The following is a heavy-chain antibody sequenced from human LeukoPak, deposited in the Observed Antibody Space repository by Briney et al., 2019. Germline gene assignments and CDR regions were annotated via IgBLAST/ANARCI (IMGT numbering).Heavy chain of an antibody. D-gene: IGHD6-19*01. CDR2: IYYSGST. J-gene: IGHJ4*02. Sequence: PSETLSLTCTVSGGSISTYYWSWLRQPPGKGLEWIGYIYYSGSTNYNPSLKSRVTISVDASKNQHSLKLNSLSAADTAVYYCVRGSGWYLYWGQGTLVTVSS. CDR1: GGSISTYY. V-gene: IGHV4-59*01. CDR3: VRGSGWYLY.